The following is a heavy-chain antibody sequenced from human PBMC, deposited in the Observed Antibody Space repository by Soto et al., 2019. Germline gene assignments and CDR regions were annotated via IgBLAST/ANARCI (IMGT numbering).Heavy chain of an antibody. V-gene: IGHV1-69*13. CDR2: IIPIFGTA. D-gene: IGHD3-3*01. CDR1: GYTFTSYG. CDR3: AREHDFWIGYSFDY. Sequence: SVKVSCKASGYTFTSYGISWVRQAPGQGLEWMGGIIPIFGTANYAQKFQGRVTITADESTSTAYMELSSLRSEDTAVYYCAREHDFWIGYSFDYWGQGTLVTVSS. J-gene: IGHJ4*02.